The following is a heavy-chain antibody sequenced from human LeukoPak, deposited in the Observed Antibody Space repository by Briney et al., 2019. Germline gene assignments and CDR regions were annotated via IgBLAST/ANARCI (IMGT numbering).Heavy chain of an antibody. Sequence: PGASVKVSCKASGYTFTKYVVHWVRQAPGQRPEWMGWINAGNGGTKYSQNFQDRVTITRDTSANTAYMELSSLTSEDTALYYCARDDCGDTCYPGGYWGQGTLVTVSS. J-gene: IGHJ4*02. V-gene: IGHV1-3*01. CDR3: ARDDCGDTCYPGGY. D-gene: IGHD2-21*01. CDR1: GYTFTKYV. CDR2: INAGNGGT.